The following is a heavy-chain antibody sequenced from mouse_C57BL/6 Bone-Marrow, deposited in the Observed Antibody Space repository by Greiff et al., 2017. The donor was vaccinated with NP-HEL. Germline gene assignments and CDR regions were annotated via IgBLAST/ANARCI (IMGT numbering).Heavy chain of an antibody. CDR2: IRSKSNNYAT. D-gene: IGHD1-1*01. Sequence: EVKLVESGGGLVQPKGSLKLSCAASGFSFNTYAMNWVRQAPGKGLEWVARIRSKSNNYATYYADSVKDRFTISRDDSESMLYLQMNNLKTEDTAMYYCVRPATSYYYGHYYAMDYWGQGTSVTVSS. CDR3: VRPATSYYYGHYYAMDY. J-gene: IGHJ4*01. CDR1: GFSFNTYA. V-gene: IGHV10-1*01.